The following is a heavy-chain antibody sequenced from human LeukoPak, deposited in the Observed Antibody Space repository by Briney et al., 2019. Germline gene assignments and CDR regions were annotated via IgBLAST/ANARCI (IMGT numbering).Heavy chain of an antibody. V-gene: IGHV4-38-2*02. D-gene: IGHD3-10*01. CDR1: GYSLSSGYY. J-gene: IGHJ4*02. CDR3: ARDWAGSGSFPL. CDR2: IYHSGST. Sequence: PSETLSLTCAVSGYSLSSGYYWGWIRRPPGKGLEWIGSIYHSGSTYYNPSPKSRVTMSVDTSKNQFSLKLSSVTAADTAVYYCARDWAGSGSFPLWGQGTLVTVSS.